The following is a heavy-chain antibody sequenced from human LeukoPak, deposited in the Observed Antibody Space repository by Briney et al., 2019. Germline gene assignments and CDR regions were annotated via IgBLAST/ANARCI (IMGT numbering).Heavy chain of an antibody. CDR3: ARVRSWTYFDY. CDR2: INPNSGGT. V-gene: IGHV1-2*02. CDR1: VYTFTGYY. D-gene: IGHD6-13*01. Sequence: GASVKASCKPAVYTFTGYYMHWVRQAPGQGLEWMGWINPNSGGTNYAQKFQGRVTMTRATSISTAYMELSRLRSDDTAVYYCARVRSWTYFDYWGQGTLVTVSS. J-gene: IGHJ4*02.